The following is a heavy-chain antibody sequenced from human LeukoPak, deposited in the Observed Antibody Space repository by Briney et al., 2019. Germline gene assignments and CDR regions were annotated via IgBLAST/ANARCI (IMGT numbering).Heavy chain of an antibody. J-gene: IGHJ4*02. CDR3: ARAVGGYHFDY. V-gene: IGHV4-4*02. CDR1: GGSISSSNW. CDR2: IYHSGST. Sequence: SGTLSLTCAVSGGSISSSNWWSWVRQPPGKGLEWIGEIYHSGSTYYSPSLKSRVTISVDTSKNQFSLRLSSVTAADTAVYYCARAVGGYHFDYWGQGTLVTGSS. D-gene: IGHD3-16*01.